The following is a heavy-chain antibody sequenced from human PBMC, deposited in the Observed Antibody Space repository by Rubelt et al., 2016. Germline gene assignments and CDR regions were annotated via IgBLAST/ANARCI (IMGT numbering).Heavy chain of an antibody. CDR1: GYSISSGYY. CDR2: IYYSGTT. V-gene: IGHV4-38-2*02. J-gene: IGHJ4*02. CDR3: ARDAEESYFDY. Sequence: QVQLQESGPGLVKPSETLSLTCTVSGYSISSGYYWGWIRQPPGKGLEWIGSIYYSGTTYYNPSPESPVTMSVDPSKNPFSRKLGSGTAADTAVYYCARDAEESYFDYWGQGTLVTVSS.